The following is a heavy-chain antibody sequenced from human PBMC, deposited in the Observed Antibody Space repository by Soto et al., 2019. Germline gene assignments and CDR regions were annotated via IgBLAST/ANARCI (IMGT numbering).Heavy chain of an antibody. CDR2: IKPDGSEK. J-gene: IGHJ3*02. Sequence: EVQLVESGGGLVQPGGSLRLSCVASGFPFSDHWMTWVRQAPGRRPEWVANIKPDGSEKYYVDSVRGRFTISRDNAKNSVSLQMNSLGAEDTAVYYCARMRGGGLYDMWGQGTMVAVSS. D-gene: IGHD3-10*01. CDR3: ARMRGGGLYDM. CDR1: GFPFSDHW. V-gene: IGHV3-7*05.